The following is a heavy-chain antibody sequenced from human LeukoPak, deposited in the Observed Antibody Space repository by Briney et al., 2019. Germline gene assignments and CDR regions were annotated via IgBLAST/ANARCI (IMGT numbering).Heavy chain of an antibody. J-gene: IGHJ4*02. CDR2: INPNSGGT. V-gene: IGHV1-2*02. D-gene: IGHD3-10*01. Sequence: ASVKVSCEASGYTFSSYYMHWVRQAPGQGLEWMGWINPNSGGTNYAQKFQGRVTMTRDTSISTAYMELSRLRSDDTAVYYCARDQSGSYLNWGQGTLVTVSS. CDR1: GYTFSSYY. CDR3: ARDQSGSYLN.